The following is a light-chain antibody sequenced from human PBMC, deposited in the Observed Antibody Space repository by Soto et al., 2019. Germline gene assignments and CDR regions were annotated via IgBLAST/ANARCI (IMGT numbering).Light chain of an antibody. CDR2: LAS. CDR3: QQFGGPSFT. V-gene: IGKV3-20*01. J-gene: IGKJ2*01. CDR1: QSVSSAS. Sequence: EIVLTQSPGTLSLSPEERATLSCRASQSVSSASIAWYQQRPGQAPRLLIYLASRRVTGIPDRFSGSGSGTDFTLDISRLEPEDFAVYYCQQFGGPSFTFGQGTTL.